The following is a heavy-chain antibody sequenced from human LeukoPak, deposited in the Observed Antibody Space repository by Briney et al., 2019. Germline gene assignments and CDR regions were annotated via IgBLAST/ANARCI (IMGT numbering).Heavy chain of an antibody. Sequence: PGGSLRLSCAASRLSFSGQWMNWVRQAPGQGLEWVAHIKYDGSEKYYADSVKGRFTISREDAKNSLSLQMDNVRAEDTAVYYCAYSNNLNYWGQGTLVTVLS. CDR3: AYSNNLNY. CDR1: RLSFSGQW. V-gene: IGHV3-7*01. CDR2: IKYDGSEK. J-gene: IGHJ4*02. D-gene: IGHD1-20*01.